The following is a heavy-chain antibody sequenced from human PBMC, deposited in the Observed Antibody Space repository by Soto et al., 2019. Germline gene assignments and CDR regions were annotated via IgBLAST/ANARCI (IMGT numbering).Heavy chain of an antibody. CDR3: ARVWNYYFDY. CDR2: IRNKANSYTT. V-gene: IGHV3-72*01. CDR1: GFTFSDHY. Sequence: EVQLVESGGGLVQPGGSLRLSCAASGFTFSDHYMDWVRQAPGKGLEWVGRIRNKANSYTTEYAASVQGRLTISRDDSKNSLYLQMNSLKTEDNSVYYCARVWNYYFDYWGQGTLVTVSS. D-gene: IGHD1-7*01. J-gene: IGHJ4*02.